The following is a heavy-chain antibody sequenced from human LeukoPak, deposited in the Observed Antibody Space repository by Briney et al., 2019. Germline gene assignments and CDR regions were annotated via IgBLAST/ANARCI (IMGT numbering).Heavy chain of an antibody. D-gene: IGHD7-27*01. J-gene: IGHJ4*02. V-gene: IGHV3-33*01. CDR2: IWYDGSDK. CDR3: ATGPKKLGYFFDY. Sequence: GGSLRLSCVASGFTFRNYGMHWVRQAPGKGLEWVAIIWYDGSDKYYTDSVKGRFTISRDNSKNTLYLQMNSLRAEDTAVYYCATGPKKLGYFFDYWGQGTLVIVPS. CDR1: GFTFRNYG.